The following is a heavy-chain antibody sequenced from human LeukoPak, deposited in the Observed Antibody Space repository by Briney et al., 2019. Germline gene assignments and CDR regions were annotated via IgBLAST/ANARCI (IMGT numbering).Heavy chain of an antibody. V-gene: IGHV1-2*06. CDR1: GYTFTGYY. D-gene: IGHD3-3*01. Sequence: ASVKVSCKASGYTFTGYYMHWVRQAPGQGLEWMGRINPNSGGTNYAQKFQGRVTMTRDTSISTAYMELSRLRSDDTAVYYCASVFWSGYYAFDYWGQGTLVTVSS. J-gene: IGHJ4*02. CDR3: ASVFWSGYYAFDY. CDR2: INPNSGGT.